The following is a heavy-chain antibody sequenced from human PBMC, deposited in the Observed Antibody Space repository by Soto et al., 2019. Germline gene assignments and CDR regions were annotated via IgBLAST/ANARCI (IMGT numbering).Heavy chain of an antibody. J-gene: IGHJ3*02. CDR2: IIPVFGST. CDR1: GGTFSSYA. Sequence: QVQLVQSGAEVKKPGSSVKVSCKASGGTFSSYAISWVRQAPGQGLEWMGGIIPVFGSTTYAQKFQGRVTITADESTSTAYMELRSLISEDTAVYYCARGQGGYPNENAFDIWGQGTMVTVSS. CDR3: ARGQGGYPNENAFDI. V-gene: IGHV1-69*01. D-gene: IGHD1-1*01.